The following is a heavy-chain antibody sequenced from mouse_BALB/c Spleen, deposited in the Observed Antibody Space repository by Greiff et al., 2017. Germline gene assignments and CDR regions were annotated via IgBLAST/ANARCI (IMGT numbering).Heavy chain of an antibody. Sequence: VQLQQSGPELVKPGASVKISCKASGYAFSSSWMNWVKQRPGQGLEWIGRIYPGDGDTNYNGKFKGKATLTADKSSSTAYMQLSSLTSVDSAVYFCARLFESMDYWGQGTSVTVSS. CDR1: GYAFSSSW. CDR3: ARLFESMDY. V-gene: IGHV1-82*01. CDR2: IYPGDGDT. J-gene: IGHJ4*01. D-gene: IGHD1-1*01.